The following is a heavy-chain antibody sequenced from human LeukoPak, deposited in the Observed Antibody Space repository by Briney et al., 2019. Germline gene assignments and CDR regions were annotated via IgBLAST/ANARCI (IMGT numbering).Heavy chain of an antibody. Sequence: GGSLRLSCAASEFSFSNYSMSWVRQAPGKGLEWVAVIWYDGSDKYYADSVKGRFTISRDNSKNTLYLQMTSLRADDTAVYYCARDRVLHYFDYWGQGALVTVSS. CDR3: ARDRVLHYFDY. D-gene: IGHD3-16*01. V-gene: IGHV3-33*08. CDR1: EFSFSNYS. J-gene: IGHJ4*02. CDR2: IWYDGSDK.